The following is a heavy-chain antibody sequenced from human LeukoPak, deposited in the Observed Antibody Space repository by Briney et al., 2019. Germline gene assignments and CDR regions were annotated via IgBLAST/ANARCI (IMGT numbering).Heavy chain of an antibody. V-gene: IGHV3-48*03. CDR1: GFTFSSYE. J-gene: IGHJ4*02. CDR3: AKDEYYYGSGTGEA. Sequence: GGSLRLSCAASGFTFSSYEMNWVRQAPGKGLEWVSYISSSGSTIYYADSVKGRFTLSRDNARNSLYLQMNSLRAEDTALYYCAKDEYYYGSGTGEAWGQGTLVTVSS. D-gene: IGHD3-10*01. CDR2: ISSSGSTI.